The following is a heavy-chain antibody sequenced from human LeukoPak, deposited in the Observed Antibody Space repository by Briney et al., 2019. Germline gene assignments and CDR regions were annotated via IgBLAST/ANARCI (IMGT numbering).Heavy chain of an antibody. V-gene: IGHV3-7*01. CDR2: IRQDGSDK. D-gene: IGHD1/OR15-1a*01. CDR3: AKQRGQGYYFDY. J-gene: IGHJ4*02. Sequence: SGGSLRLSCAASGFTFSGYWMSWVRQAPGKGLEGVANIRQDGSDKYSVDSVRGRFTISRDNADYSLYLHLNSLRAEDTAVYYCAKQRGQGYYFDYWGQGILVTVSS. CDR1: GFTFSGYW.